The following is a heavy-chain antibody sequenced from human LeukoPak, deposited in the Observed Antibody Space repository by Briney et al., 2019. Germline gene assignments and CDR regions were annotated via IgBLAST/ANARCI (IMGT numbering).Heavy chain of an antibody. D-gene: IGHD5-18*01. CDR1: GYTFTSYG. CDR3: RAGVDRAMSRKDAFDM. Sequence: GASVKVSYKASGYTFTSYGISWVRQAPGQGLEWMGWISAYIGNTNYAQKLQGRVTMTTDTSTSTAYMELRSLRSDDTAVYYCRAGVDRAMSRKDAFDMWGQGKMVTVFS. CDR2: ISAYIGNT. V-gene: IGHV1-18*01. J-gene: IGHJ3*02.